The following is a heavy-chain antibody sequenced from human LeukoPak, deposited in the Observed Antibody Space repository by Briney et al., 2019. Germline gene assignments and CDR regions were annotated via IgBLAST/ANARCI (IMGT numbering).Heavy chain of an antibody. CDR1: GFTFSDYY. Sequence: GGSLRLSCAASGFTFSDYYMSWIRQAPGKGLEWVSYISSSGSTIYYADSVKGRFTISRDNAKNSLYLQMNSLRAEDTAVYYCARDLRKGIAARGRWFDPWGQGTLVTVSS. CDR2: ISSSGSTI. J-gene: IGHJ5*02. CDR3: ARDLRKGIAARGRWFDP. V-gene: IGHV3-11*04. D-gene: IGHD6-6*01.